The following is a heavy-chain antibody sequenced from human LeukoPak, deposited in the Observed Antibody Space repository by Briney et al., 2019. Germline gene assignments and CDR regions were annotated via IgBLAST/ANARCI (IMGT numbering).Heavy chain of an antibody. CDR3: ATVHHRYYDFWSGYYTTNY. D-gene: IGHD3-3*01. CDR1: GYTFTDYY. CDR2: INPNSGGT. V-gene: IGHV1-2*02. J-gene: IGHJ4*02. Sequence: ASVKVSCKASGYTFTDYYMHWVRQAPGQGLEWMRWINPNSGGTNYAQKFQGRVTMTRDTSISTACMELSRLRSDDTAVYYCATVHHRYYDFWSGYYTTNYWGQGTLVTVSS.